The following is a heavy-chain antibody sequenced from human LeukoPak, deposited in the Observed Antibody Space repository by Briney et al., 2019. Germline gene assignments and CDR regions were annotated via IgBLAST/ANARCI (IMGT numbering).Heavy chain of an antibody. J-gene: IGHJ3*02. D-gene: IGHD6-6*01. CDR3: ARGRIAARHRDAFDI. CDR1: GGSISSYY. CDR2: IYYSGST. V-gene: IGHV4-59*01. Sequence: PSETLSLTCTVSGGSISSYYWSWLRQPPGKGLEWIGYIYYSGSTNYNPSLKSRVTISVDTSKNQFSLKLSSVTAADTAVYYCARGRIAARHRDAFDIWGQGTMVTVSS.